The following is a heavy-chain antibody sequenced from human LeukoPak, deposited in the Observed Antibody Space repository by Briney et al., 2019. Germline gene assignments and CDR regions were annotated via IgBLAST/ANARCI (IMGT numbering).Heavy chain of an antibody. Sequence: LPGGSLSLSCAISGLTHHDYAMTWVRQAPGKGLEWVSTIVGDSSKTYYADSVKGRFTISRDNSNYMLFLHRNSLRAEDTAIYYCAKQPYNYYYLDVWGKGTTVTVSS. CDR2: IVGDSSKT. CDR1: GLTHHDYA. V-gene: IGHV3-23*01. CDR3: AKQPYNYYYLDV. D-gene: IGHD2-2*02. J-gene: IGHJ6*03.